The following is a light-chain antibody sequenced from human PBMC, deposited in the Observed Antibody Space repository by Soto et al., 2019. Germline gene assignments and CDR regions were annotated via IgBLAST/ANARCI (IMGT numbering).Light chain of an antibody. Sequence: EIVMTQSPATLSVSPGERATLSCRASQSVNSNLVWYQQKPGQAPRLLIYGASTRATGIPGRFSGSGYGTEFSLPISSLQSEDFAAYYCQQYNSWLWTFGQGTKVEIK. V-gene: IGKV3-15*01. CDR3: QQYNSWLWT. CDR2: GAS. CDR1: QSVNSN. J-gene: IGKJ1*01.